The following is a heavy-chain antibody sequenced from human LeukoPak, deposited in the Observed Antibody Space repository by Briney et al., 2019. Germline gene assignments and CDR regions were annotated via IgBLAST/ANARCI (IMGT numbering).Heavy chain of an antibody. CDR1: GDNVSSNSAA. CDR2: TYFRSKWYN. V-gene: IGHV6-1*01. J-gene: IGHJ3*02. CDR3: ARGCANSPDAFDI. Sequence: SQTLSLTCAISGDNVSSNSAAWNWIRQSPSRGLEWRGRTYFRSKWYNAYADSVKSRITVNPDTSKNQFSLQVNSVTPEDTAVYYCARGCANSPDAFDIWGQGTMVTVSS. D-gene: IGHD2-8*01.